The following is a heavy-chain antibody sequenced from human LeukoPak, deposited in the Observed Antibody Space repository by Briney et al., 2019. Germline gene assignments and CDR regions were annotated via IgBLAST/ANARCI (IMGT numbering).Heavy chain of an antibody. CDR3: AKGGHSSGWYASGVRSSVEAD. V-gene: IGHV3-11*01. J-gene: IGHJ4*02. CDR2: ISSSGSTI. CDR1: GFTFSDYY. D-gene: IGHD6-19*01. Sequence: AGGSLRLSCAASGFTFSDYYMSWIRQAPGKGLEWVSYISSSGSTIYYADSVKGRFTISRDNAKNSLYLQMNSLRAEDTAVYYCAKGGHSSGWYASGVRSSVEADWGQGTLVTVSS.